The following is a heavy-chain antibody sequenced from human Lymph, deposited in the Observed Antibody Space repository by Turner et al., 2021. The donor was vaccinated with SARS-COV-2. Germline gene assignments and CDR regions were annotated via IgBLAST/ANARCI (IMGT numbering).Heavy chain of an antibody. CDR2: LSGSGGST. J-gene: IGHJ4*02. D-gene: IGHD3-22*01. CDR3: AKNEMAMIVVLITLFDY. CDR1: GFTFSIYA. Sequence: EVQLLDSGGGLVQPGGSLRLSCAASGFTFSIYAMSWVRKAPGKGLELVSTLSGSGGSTYYADSVKGRFTISRDNPNNTLYLQMNSLRAEETAVYYCAKNEMAMIVVLITLFDYWGQGTLVTVSS. V-gene: IGHV3-23*01.